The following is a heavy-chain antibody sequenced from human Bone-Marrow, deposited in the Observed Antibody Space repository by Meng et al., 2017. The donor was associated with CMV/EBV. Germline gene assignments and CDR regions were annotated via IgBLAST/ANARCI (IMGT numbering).Heavy chain of an antibody. CDR1: GYTFTGYY. CDR3: ARDSRHCTSASCYSWYFDL. J-gene: IGHJ2*01. CDR2: INPNRGAT. V-gene: IGHV1-2*06. Sequence: RVSCVVRVETPGASVTSPWIASGYTFTGYYMHWVRQAPGTGLGWMGRINPNRGATEYAQNFQGRVTMTRDTSISTAYMELSRLRSDDTAVYYCARDSRHCTSASCYSWYFDLWGRGTLVTVSS. D-gene: IGHD2-2*02.